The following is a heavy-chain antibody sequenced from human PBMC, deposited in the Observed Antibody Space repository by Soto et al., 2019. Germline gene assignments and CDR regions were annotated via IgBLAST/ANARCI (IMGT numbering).Heavy chain of an antibody. D-gene: IGHD3-3*01. CDR1: GFSLSTSGMC. V-gene: IGHV2-70*01. Sequence: SGPTLVNPTQTLTLTCTFSGFSLSTSGMCVSWIRQPPGKALEWLALIDWDDGKYYSTSLKTRLTISKDTSKNQVVLTMTNMDPVDTATYYCARTRYYDFWSGYYTGSAFDIWGQGTMVTVSS. J-gene: IGHJ3*02. CDR2: IDWDDGK. CDR3: ARTRYYDFWSGYYTGSAFDI.